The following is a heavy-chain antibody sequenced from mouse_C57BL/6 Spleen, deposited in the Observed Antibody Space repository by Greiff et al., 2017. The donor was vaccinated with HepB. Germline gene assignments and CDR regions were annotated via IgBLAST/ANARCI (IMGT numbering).Heavy chain of an antibody. V-gene: IGHV1-50*01. CDR3: ASAVYYGNAWFAY. D-gene: IGHD2-1*01. CDR2: IDPSDSYT. J-gene: IGHJ3*01. CDR1: GYTFTSYW. Sequence: QVHVKQPGAELVKPGASVKLSCKASGYTFTSYWMQWVKQRPGQGLEWIGEIDPSDSYTNYNQKFKGKATLTVDTSSSTAYMQLSSLTSEDSAVYYCASAVYYGNAWFAYWGQGTLVTVSA.